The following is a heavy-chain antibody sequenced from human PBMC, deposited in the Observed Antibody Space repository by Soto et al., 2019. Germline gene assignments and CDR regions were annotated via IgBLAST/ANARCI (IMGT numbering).Heavy chain of an antibody. CDR2: IDWDDDK. CDR1: GFSLSTSGMC. V-gene: IGHV2-70*01. J-gene: IGHJ4*02. D-gene: IGHD3-22*01. CDR3: ARIQGSYYDSSGYFDY. Sequence: SGPTLVNPTQTLTLTCTFSGFSLSTSGMCVSWIRQTPGKALECLALIDWDDDKYYSTSLKTRLTISKDTSKNQVVLTMTNMDPVDTATYYCARIQGSYYDSSGYFDYWGQGTLVTVSS.